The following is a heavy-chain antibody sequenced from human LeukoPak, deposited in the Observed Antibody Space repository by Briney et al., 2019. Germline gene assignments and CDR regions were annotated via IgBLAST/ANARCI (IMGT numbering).Heavy chain of an antibody. CDR2: THSSGST. CDR3: ARSLPGAIGAADF. Sequence: GSLRLSCAASGFTFSSYGMSWIRQPPGKGLEWIAFTHSSGSTGYNPSLKSRFTISVDTSKNHFSLKVTSMSAADTGVYYCARSLPGAIGAADFWGQGTLVTVSS. J-gene: IGHJ4*02. D-gene: IGHD6-13*01. CDR1: GFTFSSYG. V-gene: IGHV4-59*01.